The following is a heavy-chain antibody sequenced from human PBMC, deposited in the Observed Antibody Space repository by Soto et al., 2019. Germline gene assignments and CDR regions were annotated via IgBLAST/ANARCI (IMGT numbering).Heavy chain of an antibody. CDR1: GFTFSNYV. J-gene: IGHJ4*02. D-gene: IGHD3-22*01. CDR2: ISSSGGST. V-gene: IGHV3-23*01. CDR3: AKDRPYYYDSSGYPANDY. Sequence: GGSLRLSCAASGFTFSNYVMSWVRQAPGKGLEWVSVISSSGGSTYYADSVKGRFTISRDNSKNTLYLQMNSLRAEDTAVYYCAKDRPYYYDSSGYPANDYWGQGTLVTVSS.